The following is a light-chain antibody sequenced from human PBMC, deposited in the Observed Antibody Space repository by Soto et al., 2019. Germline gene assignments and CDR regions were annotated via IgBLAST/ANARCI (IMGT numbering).Light chain of an antibody. Sequence: DIVMTQSPESLAVSLGERATINCKSSQSILYSSNNKNYLGWYQLKPGQPPKLLIYWSSTRESGVPDRFSGSGSETDFTLTIDSLQAEDVAIYYCQQFFNTPYTFGQGTKLELK. J-gene: IGKJ2*01. CDR3: QQFFNTPYT. CDR2: WSS. CDR1: QSILYSSNNKNY. V-gene: IGKV4-1*01.